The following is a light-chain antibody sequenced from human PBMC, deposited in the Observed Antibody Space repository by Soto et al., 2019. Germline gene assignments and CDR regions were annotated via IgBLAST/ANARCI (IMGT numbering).Light chain of an antibody. Sequence: EIVLTQSPGTLSLSPGERSILSCRASQSVTSIYLAWYQQKPGQAPRLLIYGVSSRATGIPDRFSGSGSGTDFALTISRLESEDFAVDYCQQYGSFPWTFGQGTKVEIK. J-gene: IGKJ1*01. CDR1: QSVTSIY. CDR3: QQYGSFPWT. CDR2: GVS. V-gene: IGKV3-20*01.